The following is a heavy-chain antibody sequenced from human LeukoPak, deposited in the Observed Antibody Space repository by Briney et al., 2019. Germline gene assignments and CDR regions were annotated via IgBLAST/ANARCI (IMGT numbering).Heavy chain of an antibody. CDR1: AFSFSSFA. V-gene: IGHV3-66*04. D-gene: IGHD3-10*01. CDR2: IYSDGST. Sequence: PGGSLRLSCAASAFSFSSFAMTWVRQAPGKGLEWVSNIYSDGSTYYADSVKGRFTISRDNSKNTLYLQMNSLRAEDTAVYYCARLSMVRGVIPQAFDVWGQGTMVTVSS. J-gene: IGHJ3*01. CDR3: ARLSMVRGVIPQAFDV.